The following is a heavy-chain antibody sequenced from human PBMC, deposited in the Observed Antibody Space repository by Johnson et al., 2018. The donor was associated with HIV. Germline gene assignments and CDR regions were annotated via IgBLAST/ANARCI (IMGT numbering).Heavy chain of an antibody. D-gene: IGHD6-19*01. J-gene: IGHJ3*02. CDR1: GFTFSGSA. CDR2: IRSKANSYET. V-gene: IGHV3-73*02. CDR3: TSGKSWLAVDAFDI. Sequence: VQLVESGGGLVQPGGSLKLSCAASGFTFSGSAMHWVRQASGKGLEWVGRIRSKANSYETAYAASVKGRFTISRDDSKNTAYLQMNSLKTEDTAVYYCTSGKSWLAVDAFDIWGQGTMVTVSS.